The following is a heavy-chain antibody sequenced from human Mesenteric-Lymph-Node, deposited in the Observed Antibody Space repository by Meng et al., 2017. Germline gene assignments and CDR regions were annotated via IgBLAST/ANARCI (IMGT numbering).Heavy chain of an antibody. CDR2: ISGSADTT. D-gene: IGHD3-16*02. Sequence: GESLKISCAASGFTFSSYSMNWVRQAPGKGLEWVSAISGSADTTYYADSVKGRFTISRDNSKNTLYLQMNSLRAEDTAVYYCAKALTFGGVIVRVYFDYWGQGTLVTVSS. CDR1: GFTFSSYS. J-gene: IGHJ4*02. V-gene: IGHV3-23*01. CDR3: AKALTFGGVIVRVYFDY.